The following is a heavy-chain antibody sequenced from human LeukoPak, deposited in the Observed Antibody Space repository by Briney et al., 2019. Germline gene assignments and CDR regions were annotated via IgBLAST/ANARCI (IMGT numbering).Heavy chain of an antibody. V-gene: IGHV1-69*05. Sequence: SVKVSCKASGGTFSSYAISWVRQAPGRGLEWMGGIIPIFGTANYAQKFQGRVTITTDESTSTAYMELSSLRSEDTAVYYCARVAIPKGYFDYWGQGTLVTVSS. D-gene: IGHD3-3*02. CDR3: ARVAIPKGYFDY. CDR2: IIPIFGTA. CDR1: GGTFSSYA. J-gene: IGHJ4*02.